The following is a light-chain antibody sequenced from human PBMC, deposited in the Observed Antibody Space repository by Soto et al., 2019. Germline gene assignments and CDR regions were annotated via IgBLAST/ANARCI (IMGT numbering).Light chain of an antibody. CDR2: GAS. J-gene: IGKJ5*01. Sequence: EIVLTQSPDTLSLSPGEGASLSCRASQSVHTFLAWYQQKPGQPPRVLIYGASTMATGVPARFSGSGSGTDFTLTISSLEPEDFAVYYCHQRSNWPPDTFGQGTRLDI. CDR3: HQRSNWPPDT. CDR1: QSVHTF. V-gene: IGKV3-11*01.